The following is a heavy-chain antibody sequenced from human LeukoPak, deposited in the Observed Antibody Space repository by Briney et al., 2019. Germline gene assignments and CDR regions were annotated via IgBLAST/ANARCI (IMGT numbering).Heavy chain of an antibody. J-gene: IGHJ6*02. CDR3: AKDVKGYYYYYGMDV. V-gene: IGHV3-9*01. Sequence: GRSLRLSCAASGFTFDDYAMHWVRQAPGKGLEWVSGISWNSGSIGYADSVKGRFTIPRDNAKNSLYLQMNSLRAEDTALYYCAKDVKGYYYYYGMDVWGQGTTVTVSS. CDR2: ISWNSGSI. CDR1: GFTFDDYA.